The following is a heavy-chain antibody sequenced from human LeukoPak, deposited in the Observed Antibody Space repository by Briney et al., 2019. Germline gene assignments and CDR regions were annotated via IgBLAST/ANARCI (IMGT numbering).Heavy chain of an antibody. D-gene: IGHD5-24*01. J-gene: IGHJ4*02. Sequence: PGGSLRLSCAASGFTFSSYAMSWVRQAPGKGPEWVSYISSSSSTIYYADSVKGRFTISRDNAKNSLCLQMNSLRAEDTAVYYCASMPLEMATTGHGYWGQGTLVTVSS. CDR3: ASMPLEMATTGHGY. CDR2: ISSSSSTI. V-gene: IGHV3-48*01. CDR1: GFTFSSYA.